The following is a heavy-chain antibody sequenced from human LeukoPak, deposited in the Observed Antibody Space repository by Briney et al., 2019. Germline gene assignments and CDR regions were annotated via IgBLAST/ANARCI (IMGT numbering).Heavy chain of an antibody. CDR1: GYSFNTYW. Sequence: GESLKISCKGSGYSFNTYWIAWVRQMPGKGLEWMAIIYPSDSDTRYSPSFQGQVTISADKSISAAYLQWSSLKASDTAMYYCARNRIPSAGDAFDIWGQGTMVTVSS. CDR2: IYPSDSDT. D-gene: IGHD6-13*01. V-gene: IGHV5-51*01. J-gene: IGHJ3*02. CDR3: ARNRIPSAGDAFDI.